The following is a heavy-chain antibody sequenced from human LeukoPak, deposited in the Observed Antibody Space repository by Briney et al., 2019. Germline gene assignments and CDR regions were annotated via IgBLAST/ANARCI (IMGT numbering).Heavy chain of an antibody. CDR1: GGSISSYY. V-gene: IGHV4-59*08. CDR2: IYYSGST. D-gene: IGHD1-26*01. CDR3: ARDRGGAGIDY. J-gene: IGHJ4*02. Sequence: SETLSLTCTVSGGSISSYYWSWVRQPPGKGLEWIGYIYYSGSTNYNPSLKSRVTISVDTSKNQFSLKLSSVTAADTAVYYCARDRGGAGIDYWGQGTLVTVSS.